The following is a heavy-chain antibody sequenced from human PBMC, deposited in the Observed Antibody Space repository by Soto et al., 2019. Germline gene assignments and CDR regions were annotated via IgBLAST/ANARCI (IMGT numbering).Heavy chain of an antibody. CDR1: GFTFSSYG. CDR3: ARDAWKWELRCAFDI. D-gene: IGHD1-26*01. CDR2: IWYDGSNK. J-gene: IGHJ3*02. V-gene: IGHV3-33*01. Sequence: QVQLVESGGGVVQPGRSLRLSCAASGFTFSSYGMHWVRQAPGKGLEWVAVIWYDGSNKYYADSVKGRFTISRDNSKNTLDLQMNSLRAEDTAVYYCARDAWKWELRCAFDIWGQGTMVTVSS.